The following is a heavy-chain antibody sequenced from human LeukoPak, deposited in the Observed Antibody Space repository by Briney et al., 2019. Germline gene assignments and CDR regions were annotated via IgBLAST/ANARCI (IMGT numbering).Heavy chain of an antibody. CDR2: IYTSGST. CDR1: GGSISSYY. CDR3: ARDKIWFGELNWFDP. J-gene: IGHJ5*02. Sequence: SETLSLTCTVSGGSISSYYWSWIRQPAGKGLEWIGRIYTSGSTNYNPSLKSRVTMSVDTSKNQFSLKLSSVTAADTAVYYCARDKIWFGELNWFDPWGQGTLVTVSS. D-gene: IGHD3-10*01. V-gene: IGHV4-4*07.